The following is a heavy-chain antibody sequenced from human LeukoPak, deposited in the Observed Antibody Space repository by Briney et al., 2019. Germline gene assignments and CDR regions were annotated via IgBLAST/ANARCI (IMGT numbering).Heavy chain of an antibody. CDR2: ISSSSSTI. Sequence: PGGSLRLSCAASGFTFSSYSMNWVRQAPGKGLEWVSYISSSSSTIYYADSVKGRFTISRDNAKNSLYLQMNSLRAEDTAVYYCASTYYDILTGYYSLGYWGQGTLVTVSS. D-gene: IGHD3-9*01. CDR1: GFTFSSYS. V-gene: IGHV3-48*04. CDR3: ASTYYDILTGYYSLGY. J-gene: IGHJ4*02.